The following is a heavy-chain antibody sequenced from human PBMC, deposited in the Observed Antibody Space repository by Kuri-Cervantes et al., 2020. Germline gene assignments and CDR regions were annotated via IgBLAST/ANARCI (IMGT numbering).Heavy chain of an antibody. CDR1: GFTFSSYG. D-gene: IGHD4-17*01. CDR3: ARYEEDYGDYGGYYYYYYYMDV. Sequence: GGSLRLSCTASGFTFSSYGMHWVRQAPGKGLEWVAVIWYDGSNKYYADSVKGRFTISRDNSKNTLYLQMNSLRAEDTAVYYCARYEEDYGDYGGYYYYYYYMDVWGKGTTVTVSS. CDR2: IWYDGSNK. V-gene: IGHV3-33*01. J-gene: IGHJ6*03.